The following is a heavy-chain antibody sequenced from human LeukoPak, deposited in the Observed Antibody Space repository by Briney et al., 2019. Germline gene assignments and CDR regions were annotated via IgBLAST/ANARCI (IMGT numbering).Heavy chain of an antibody. CDR3: ARDRKAYCGGDCPFDY. Sequence: GGSLRLSCAASGFTFSSYSMNWVRQAPGKGLEWVSYISSSSSTIYYADSVKGRFTISRDNAKNSLYLQMNSLRAEDTAVYYCARDRKAYCGGDCPFDYWGQGTLVTVSS. CDR2: ISSSSSTI. D-gene: IGHD2-21*02. CDR1: GFTFSSYS. V-gene: IGHV3-48*04. J-gene: IGHJ4*02.